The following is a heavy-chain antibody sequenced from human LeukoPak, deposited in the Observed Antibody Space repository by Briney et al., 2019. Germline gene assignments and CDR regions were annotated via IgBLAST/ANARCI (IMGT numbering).Heavy chain of an antibody. Sequence: PSETLSLTCTVSGGSISSSSYYLGWIRQPPGKGLEWIGSIYYSGSTYYNPSLKSRVTISVDTSKSQFSLKLSSVTAADTAVYYCAIGGDSSSSSIDYWGQGTLVTVSS. CDR3: AIGGDSSSSSIDY. V-gene: IGHV4-39*01. J-gene: IGHJ4*02. CDR2: IYYSGST. D-gene: IGHD6-6*01. CDR1: GGSISSSSYY.